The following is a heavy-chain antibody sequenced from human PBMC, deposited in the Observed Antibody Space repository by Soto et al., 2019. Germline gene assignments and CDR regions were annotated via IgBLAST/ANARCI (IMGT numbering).Heavy chain of an antibody. V-gene: IGHV3-21*04. Sequence: PGGSLRLSCAASGFTFSSYSMNWVRQAPGKGLEWVSSISSSSRYIYYADSVKGRFTISRDNSKNTLYLQMNSLRAEDTAVYYCAKDGGYCSSTSCYRITMVRGVIITWWDVWGQGTTVTVSS. CDR2: ISSSSRYI. CDR1: GFTFSSYS. D-gene: IGHD3-10*01. J-gene: IGHJ6*02. CDR3: AKDGGYCSSTSCYRITMVRGVIITWWDV.